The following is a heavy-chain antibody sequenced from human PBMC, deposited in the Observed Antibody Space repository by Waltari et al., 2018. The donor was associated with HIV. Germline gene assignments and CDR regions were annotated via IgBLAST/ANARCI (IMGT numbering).Heavy chain of an antibody. CDR3: ARGGSKPLDY. Sequence: EVQLVESGGGSVQPGGSLRLSCAASGFTFSNYWMHWVRQAPGKGLVWVSRINSDGSSTSYADSVKGRFTISRDNAKNTVYLQMNSLRAEDTTVYYCARGGSKPLDYWGQGTLVTVSS. J-gene: IGHJ4*02. CDR2: INSDGSST. D-gene: IGHD4-4*01. CDR1: GFTFSNYW. V-gene: IGHV3-74*01.